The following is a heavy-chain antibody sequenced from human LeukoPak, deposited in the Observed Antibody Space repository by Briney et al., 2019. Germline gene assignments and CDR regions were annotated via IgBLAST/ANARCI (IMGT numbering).Heavy chain of an antibody. Sequence: PSETLSLTCTVSGGSISSGSYYWSGIRQPAGKGLEWIGRIYTSGSTKYNPSLKSRVTISIDTSKNQFSLKLSSVTAADTAVYYCARIYCGGDCRGYYYHYYMDVWGKGTTVTISS. D-gene: IGHD2-21*02. CDR1: GGSISSGSYY. CDR3: ARIYCGGDCRGYYYHYYMDV. CDR2: IYTSGST. V-gene: IGHV4-61*02. J-gene: IGHJ6*03.